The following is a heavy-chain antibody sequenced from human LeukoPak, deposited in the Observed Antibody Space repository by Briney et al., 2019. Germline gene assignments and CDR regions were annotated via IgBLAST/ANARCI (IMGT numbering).Heavy chain of an antibody. Sequence: PSETLSLTCTASGVSISSYYWSWLRQPPAKGLEWIGYIYYSWSTNYNPSLKSRVTISVDTSKNQFSLKLSSVTAADTDVYYCARASITMVRGVDYWGQGTLVTVSS. V-gene: IGHV4-59*01. CDR3: ARASITMVRGVDY. CDR2: IYYSWST. J-gene: IGHJ4*02. D-gene: IGHD3-10*01. CDR1: GVSISSYY.